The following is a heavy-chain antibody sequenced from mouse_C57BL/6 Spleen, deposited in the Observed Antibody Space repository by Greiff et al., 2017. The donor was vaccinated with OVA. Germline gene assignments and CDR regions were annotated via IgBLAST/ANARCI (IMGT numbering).Heavy chain of an antibody. D-gene: IGHD2-1*01. Sequence: QVQLQQQSGAELVKPGASVTLSCKASGYTFTSYWMHWVKQRPGQGLEWIGMIHPNSGSTNYNEKFKSKATLTVDKSSSTAYMQLSSLTSEDSAVYYCARWRDSAGNPFDYWGQGTTLTVSS. CDR1: GYTFTSYW. CDR2: IHPNSGST. J-gene: IGHJ2*01. CDR3: ARWRDSAGNPFDY. V-gene: IGHV1-64*01.